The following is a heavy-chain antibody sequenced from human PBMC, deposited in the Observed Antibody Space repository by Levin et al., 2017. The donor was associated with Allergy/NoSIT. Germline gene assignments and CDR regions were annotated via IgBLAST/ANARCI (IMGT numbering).Heavy chain of an antibody. V-gene: IGHV3-30-3*01. CDR2: ISYDGSNK. D-gene: IGHD3-10*01. J-gene: IGHJ6*02. Sequence: GESLKISCAASGFTFSSYAMHWVRQAPGKGLEWVAVISYDGSNKYYADSVKGRFTISRDNSKNTLYLQMNSLRAEDTAVYYCARDRDGLLWFGELHYYYGMDVWGQGTTVTVSS. CDR3: ARDRDGLLWFGELHYYYGMDV. CDR1: GFTFSSYA.